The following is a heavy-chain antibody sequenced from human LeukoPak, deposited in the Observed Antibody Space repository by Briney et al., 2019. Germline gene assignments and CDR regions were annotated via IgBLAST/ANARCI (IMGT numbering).Heavy chain of an antibody. CDR3: ARGYCTSSSCYNDY. CDR2: INSDGSST. D-gene: IGHD2-2*02. V-gene: IGHV3-74*01. J-gene: IGHJ4*02. Sequence: GGSLRLSCAASGFTFSSYWMHWVRQAPGKGLVWVSRINSDGSSTSYADSVKGRFTISGDNAKNTLYLQMNSLRAEDTAVYSCARGYCTSSSCYNDYWGQGTLVTVSP. CDR1: GFTFSSYW.